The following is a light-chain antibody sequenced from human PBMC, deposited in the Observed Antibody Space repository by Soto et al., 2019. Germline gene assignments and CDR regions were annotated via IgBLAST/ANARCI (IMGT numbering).Light chain of an antibody. J-gene: IGKJ1*01. Sequence: DIQMTQSPSTLSASVGDRVTITCRASQRISSWLAWYRQKPGKAPKLLIYDASSLESGVPSRFSGSGSGTEFTLTISSLQPDDFATYYCQQYNSYPETFGQGTKVEIK. V-gene: IGKV1-5*01. CDR1: QRISSW. CDR2: DAS. CDR3: QQYNSYPET.